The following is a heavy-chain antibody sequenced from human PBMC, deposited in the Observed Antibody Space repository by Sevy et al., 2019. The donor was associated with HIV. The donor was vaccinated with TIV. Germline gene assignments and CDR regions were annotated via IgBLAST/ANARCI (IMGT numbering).Heavy chain of an antibody. CDR1: GFTFSDYY. V-gene: IGHV3-11*06. Sequence: GGSLRLSCAASGFTFSDYYINWIRQAPGKGLEWVSYISGSSSYTNYADSVKGRFTISRDNAKNSLYLKRNSLRAEDTAVYYCARVGCSISSCPKGDAFDIWGQGTMVTVSS. J-gene: IGHJ3*02. CDR2: ISGSSSYT. D-gene: IGHD2-2*01. CDR3: ARVGCSISSCPKGDAFDI.